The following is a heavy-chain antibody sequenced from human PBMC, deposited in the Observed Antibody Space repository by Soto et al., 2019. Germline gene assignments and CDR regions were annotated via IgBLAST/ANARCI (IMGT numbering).Heavy chain of an antibody. D-gene: IGHD2-15*01. Sequence: EVQLVESGGGLVQPGGSLRLSCAASGFTFISYSMNWVRQAPGKGLEWVSYISSSSSTIYYADSVKGRFTISRDNAKNSLYLQMNSLRAEDTAVYYCARTQGVVAATSFNWFDPWGQGTLVTVSS. V-gene: IGHV3-48*01. J-gene: IGHJ5*02. CDR3: ARTQGVVAATSFNWFDP. CDR2: ISSSSSTI. CDR1: GFTFISYS.